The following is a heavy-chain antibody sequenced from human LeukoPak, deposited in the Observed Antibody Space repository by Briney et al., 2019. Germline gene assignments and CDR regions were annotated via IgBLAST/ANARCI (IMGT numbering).Heavy chain of an antibody. CDR1: GFTFSGYW. CDR3: ARDGTGGYFDH. Sequence: GGSLRLSCAASGFTFSGYWMSWVRQAPGKGLEWVANMKEDGSVEDYMDSVGGRFTISRDNAKNSLYLQMDSLRAEDTAVYYCARDGTGGYFDHWGQGTLVTVSS. CDR2: MKEDGSVE. D-gene: IGHD3-10*01. V-gene: IGHV3-7*01. J-gene: IGHJ4*02.